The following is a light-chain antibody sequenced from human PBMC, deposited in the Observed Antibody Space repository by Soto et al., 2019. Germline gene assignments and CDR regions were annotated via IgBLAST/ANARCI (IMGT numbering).Light chain of an antibody. V-gene: IGLV1-44*01. Sequence: QSVLTQPPSASGTPGQRVTISCSGSSSNIGSNTVNWYQQLPGTAPKLLIYGNNQRPSGVPDRFSGSKSGTSASLAISRLQSEDEADYYCAAWDDSLNGVIFGGGTKLTLL. CDR1: SSNIGSNT. CDR3: AAWDDSLNGVI. CDR2: GNN. J-gene: IGLJ2*01.